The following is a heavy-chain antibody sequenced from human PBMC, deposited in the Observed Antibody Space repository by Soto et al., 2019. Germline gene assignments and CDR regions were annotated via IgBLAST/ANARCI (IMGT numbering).Heavy chain of an antibody. CDR2: IYKNDDK. CDR3: AHISAWPKGGFDY. CDR1: GFSLSTSGVS. Sequence: QITLKESGPTLVKPTQTLTLTCTFSGFSLSTSGVSVGWIRQPPGKALEWLALIYKNDDKRYSPSLKNRRTIPEDTSKNQVVLTMTSMDPVDTATYYCAHISAWPKGGFDYWGQGTLVTVSS. D-gene: IGHD3-16*01. V-gene: IGHV2-5*01. J-gene: IGHJ4*02.